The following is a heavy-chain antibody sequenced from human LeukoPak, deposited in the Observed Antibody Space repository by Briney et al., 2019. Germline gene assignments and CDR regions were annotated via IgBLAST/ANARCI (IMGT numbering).Heavy chain of an antibody. V-gene: IGHV4-39*01. CDR2: IFYSGST. J-gene: IGHJ4*02. CDR3: SRRFLDWLARAY. D-gene: IGHD3/OR15-3a*01. CDR1: GGSIGVTNYY. Sequence: SETLSLTCTVSGGSIGVTNYYWGRFRQPPGKGLGWIGNIFYSGSTFYNPSFQSRITISVDTSKNQCSPKLGSVTAADTAVYYCSRRFLDWLARAYWGRGSLATVSP.